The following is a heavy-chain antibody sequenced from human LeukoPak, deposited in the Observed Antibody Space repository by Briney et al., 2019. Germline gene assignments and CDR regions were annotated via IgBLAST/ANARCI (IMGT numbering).Heavy chain of an antibody. CDR1: GGPISGYY. D-gene: IGHD5-18*01. Sequence: SETLSLTCTVSGGPISGYYWSWIRQPPGKGLEWIGYVYYSGSTNYSPSLKSRVTISVDTSKKQFSLKLSSVTAADTGVYYCARAPRRGDSYGSYDYWGQGTLVTVSS. J-gene: IGHJ4*02. CDR3: ARAPRRGDSYGSYDY. V-gene: IGHV4-59*01. CDR2: VYYSGST.